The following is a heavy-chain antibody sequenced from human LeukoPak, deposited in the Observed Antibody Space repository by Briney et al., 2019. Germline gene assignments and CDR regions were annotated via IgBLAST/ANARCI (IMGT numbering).Heavy chain of an antibody. J-gene: IGHJ3*02. CDR2: ISGSGGST. CDR3: AKGAVAGIIKNDAFDI. Sequence: PGGSLRLSCAASGFTFSSYAMSWVRQAPGKGLEWVSAISGSGGSTYYADSVKGRFTISRDNSKNTLYLQMNSLRAEDTAVYYCAKGAVAGIIKNDAFDIWGQGTMVTVSS. V-gene: IGHV3-23*01. D-gene: IGHD6-19*01. CDR1: GFTFSSYA.